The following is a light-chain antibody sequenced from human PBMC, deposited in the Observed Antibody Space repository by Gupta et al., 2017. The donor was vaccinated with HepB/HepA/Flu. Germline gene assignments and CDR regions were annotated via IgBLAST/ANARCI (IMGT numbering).Light chain of an antibody. V-gene: IGLV1-47*01. CDR1: ISNIGTNY. J-gene: IGLJ3*02. Sequence: QSVLTQPPSASGTPGQRVTISCSGRISNIGTNYVYWYQQVPGTAPKLLIYRNDQRPSGVPDRFSGSKSGTSASLAISGLRSEDEADYYCSSWDDSLSGLVFGGGTKLTVL. CDR3: SSWDDSLSGLV. CDR2: RND.